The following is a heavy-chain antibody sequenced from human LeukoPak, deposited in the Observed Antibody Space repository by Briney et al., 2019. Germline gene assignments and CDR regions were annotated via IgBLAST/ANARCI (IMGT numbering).Heavy chain of an antibody. D-gene: IGHD1-1*01. CDR1: GFSLSSYW. J-gene: IGHJ4*02. CDR3: VSDHTGHDDY. V-gene: IGHV3-74*03. CDR2: INIEGSTT. Sequence: GGCLRLSCVASGFSLSSYWVHWVRQAPGKGLVWVSRINIEGSTTTYADSVKGRFTISRDNAKKTVSLQMNSLRAEDTAVYYCVSDHTGHDDYWGQGTLVTVSS.